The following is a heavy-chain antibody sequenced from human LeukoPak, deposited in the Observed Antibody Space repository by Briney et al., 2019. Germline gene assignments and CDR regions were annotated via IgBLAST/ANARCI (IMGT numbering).Heavy chain of an antibody. CDR1: GFTFSNYA. J-gene: IGHJ4*02. CDR2: ISGSGGST. CDR3: ARDRPGDGFNSD. D-gene: IGHD5-24*01. V-gene: IGHV3-23*01. Sequence: PGGSLRLSCAASGFTFSNYAMSWVRQAPGKGLEWVSAISGSGGSTFYSDSVKGRYDISRDNSKNTLYLQMNSLRAEDTAVYYYARDRPGDGFNSDWGQGTLVTVSS.